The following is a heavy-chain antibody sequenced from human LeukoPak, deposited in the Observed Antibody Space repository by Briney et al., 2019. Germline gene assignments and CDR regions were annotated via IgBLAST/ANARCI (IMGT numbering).Heavy chain of an antibody. CDR2: IKQDGSEK. V-gene: IGHV3-7*01. CDR1: GFTFSSYW. Sequence: GGSLRLSCAASGFTFSSYWMSWVRQAPGKGLEWVANIKQDGSEKYYVDSVKGRFTISRDDAKNSLYLQMDNLRAEDTAVYYCARDSNIAVAAIDYWGQGILVTVSS. J-gene: IGHJ4*02. D-gene: IGHD6-19*01. CDR3: ARDSNIAVAAIDY.